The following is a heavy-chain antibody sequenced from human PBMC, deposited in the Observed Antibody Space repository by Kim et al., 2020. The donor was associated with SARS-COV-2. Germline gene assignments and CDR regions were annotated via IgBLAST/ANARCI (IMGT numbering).Heavy chain of an antibody. CDR3: TRPREMVGGMDV. J-gene: IGHJ6*02. V-gene: IGHV3-73*01. CDR2: IRSKANSYAT. CDR1: GFTFSGSA. Sequence: GGSLRLSCAASGFTFSGSAMHWVRQASGKGLEWVGRIRSKANSYATAYAASVKGRFTISRDDSKNTAYLQMNSLKTEDTAVYYGTRPREMVGGMDVWGQGTTVTVSS. D-gene: IGHD2-15*01.